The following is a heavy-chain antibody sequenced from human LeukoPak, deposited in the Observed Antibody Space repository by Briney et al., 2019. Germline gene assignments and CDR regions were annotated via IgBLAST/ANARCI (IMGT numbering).Heavy chain of an antibody. CDR3: ARDRHYYDSSGYFYYFDY. CDR1: GFTFSSYS. CDR2: IISSSSYI. Sequence: GSLRLSCAASGFTFSSYSMNWVRPAPGKGLEWVSSIISSSSYIYYADSVKGRFTISRDNAKNSLYLQMNSLRAEDTAVYYCARDRHYYDSSGYFYYFDYWGQGTLVTVSS. J-gene: IGHJ4*02. V-gene: IGHV3-21*01. D-gene: IGHD3-22*01.